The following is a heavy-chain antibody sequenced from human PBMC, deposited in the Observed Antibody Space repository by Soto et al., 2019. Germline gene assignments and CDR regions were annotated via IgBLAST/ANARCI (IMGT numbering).Heavy chain of an antibody. Sequence: TTRQGLEWMGWISAYNGNTNYAQKLQGRVTMTTDTSTSTAYMELRSLRSDDTAVYYCARTHAEIGYQYVYLDVWGLVNRVTVSS. CDR2: ISAYNGNT. D-gene: IGHD3-16*01. CDR3: ARTHAEIGYQYVYLDV. V-gene: IGHV1-18*01. J-gene: IGHJ6*02.